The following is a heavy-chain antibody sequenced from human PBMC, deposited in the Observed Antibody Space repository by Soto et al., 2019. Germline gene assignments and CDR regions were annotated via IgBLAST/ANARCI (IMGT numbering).Heavy chain of an antibody. D-gene: IGHD3-10*01. V-gene: IGHV1-8*01. CDR2: MNPNSGNT. CDR1: VYTFTSYD. Sequence: ASVTVSCTDSVYTFTSYDIKWVRQATGQGLEWMGWMNPNSGNTGYAQKFQGRVTMTRNTSISTAYMELSSLRSEDTAVYYCARVFRSMVRGVIINGPDYWGQGTLVTVSS. J-gene: IGHJ4*02. CDR3: ARVFRSMVRGVIINGPDY.